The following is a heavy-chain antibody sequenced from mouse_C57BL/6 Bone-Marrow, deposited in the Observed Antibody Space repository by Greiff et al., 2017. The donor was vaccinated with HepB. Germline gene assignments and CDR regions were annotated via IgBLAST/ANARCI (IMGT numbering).Heavy chain of an antibody. CDR1: GFTFSDYY. CDR3: ARGSAWFAY. V-gene: IGHV5-12*01. J-gene: IGHJ3*01. CDR2: ISNGGGST. Sequence: EVHLVESGGGLVQPGGSLKLSCAASGFTFSDYYMYWVRQTPEKRLEWVAYISNGGGSTYYPDTVKGRFTISRDNAKNTLYLQMSRLKSEDTAMYYCARGSAWFAYWGQGTLVTVSA.